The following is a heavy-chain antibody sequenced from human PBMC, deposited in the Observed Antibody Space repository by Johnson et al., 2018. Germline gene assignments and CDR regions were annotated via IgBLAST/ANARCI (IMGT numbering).Heavy chain of an antibody. CDR1: GGSFSGYY. CDR3: AREPLDGDYYDSSGYRPAV. CDR2: IIHSGST. V-gene: IGHV4-34*12. J-gene: IGHJ6*04. D-gene: IGHD3-22*01. Sequence: QVQLQQWGAGLLKPSETLSLTCAVYGGSFSGYYWSWIRQPPGKGLEWIGEIIHSGSTNYNPSLKSRVTISVDTSKNQFSLKLTSVTAADTAVYYCAREPLDGDYYDSSGYRPAVWGKGTTVTVSS.